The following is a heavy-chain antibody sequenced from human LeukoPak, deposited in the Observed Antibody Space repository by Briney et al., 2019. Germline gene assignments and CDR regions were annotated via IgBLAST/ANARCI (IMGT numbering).Heavy chain of an antibody. V-gene: IGHV3-23*01. CDR1: GFTFSSYA. D-gene: IGHD1-26*01. J-gene: IGHJ1*01. CDR2: ISGSGGST. CDR3: ARGVGATTAEYFQH. Sequence: PGGSLRLSCAASGFTFSSYAMSWVRQAPGKGLEGVSSISGSGGSTYYADSVKGRFTISRDNAKNSLYLQMNSLRAEDTAVYYCARGVGATTAEYFQHWGQGTLVTVSS.